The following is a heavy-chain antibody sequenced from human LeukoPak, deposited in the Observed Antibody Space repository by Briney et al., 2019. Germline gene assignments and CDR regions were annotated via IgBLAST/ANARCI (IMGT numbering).Heavy chain of an antibody. J-gene: IGHJ4*02. D-gene: IGHD3-22*01. Sequence: PGGSLRLSCAASGFNFSSYWMHWVRQVPGKGLVWVSRINSDGSATTYADSVKGRFTISRDNAKNTLYLQMNSLRAEDTAVYYCARGGGLFYYDSSGLDYWGQGTLVTVSS. CDR1: GFNFSSYW. V-gene: IGHV3-74*01. CDR3: ARGGGLFYYDSSGLDY. CDR2: INSDGSAT.